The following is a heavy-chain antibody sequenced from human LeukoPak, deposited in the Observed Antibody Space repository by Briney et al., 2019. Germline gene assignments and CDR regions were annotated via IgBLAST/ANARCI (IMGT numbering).Heavy chain of an antibody. J-gene: IGHJ4*02. V-gene: IGHV4-59*01. CDR3: ASVLYGSGSYND. Sequence: SETLSLTCTVSGGSISSYYWSWIRQPPGKGLEWIGYIYYSGSTNYNPSLKSRVTISVDTSKNQFSLKLSSVTAADTAVYYCASVLYGSGSYNDWGQGTLVTVSS. CDR2: IYYSGST. CDR1: GGSISSYY. D-gene: IGHD3-10*01.